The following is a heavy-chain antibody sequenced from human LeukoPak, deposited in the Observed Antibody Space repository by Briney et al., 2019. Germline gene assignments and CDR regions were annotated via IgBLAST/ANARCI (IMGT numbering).Heavy chain of an antibody. Sequence: SETLPLTCTVSGGSISSSSYYWGWIRQPPGKGLVWIGSIYYSGSTYYNPSLKSRVTISVDTSKNQFSLKLSSVTAADTAVYYCARQGTAYNWNDRPIDYWGQGTLVTVSS. CDR2: IYYSGST. D-gene: IGHD1-1*01. J-gene: IGHJ4*02. CDR3: ARQGTAYNWNDRPIDY. V-gene: IGHV4-39*01. CDR1: GGSISSSSYY.